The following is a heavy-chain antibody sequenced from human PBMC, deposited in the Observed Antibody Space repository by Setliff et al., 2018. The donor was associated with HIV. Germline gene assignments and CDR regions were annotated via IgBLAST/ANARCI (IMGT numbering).Heavy chain of an antibody. D-gene: IGHD3-22*01. V-gene: IGHV3-23*01. CDR3: ARGPYYYDSSGPFDY. J-gene: IGHJ4*02. CDR1: GFTFSNYA. Sequence: GGSLRLSCVASGFTFSNYAMNWVRQAPGKGLEWVSGITQTGDNTYYADSVKGRFVISRDNSKNTLYLQVSSLRADDSATYYCARGPYYYDSSGPFDYWGQGTLVTVSS. CDR2: ITQTGDNT.